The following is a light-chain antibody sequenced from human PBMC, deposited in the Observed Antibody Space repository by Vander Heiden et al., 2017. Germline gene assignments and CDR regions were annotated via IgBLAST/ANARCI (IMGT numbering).Light chain of an antibody. V-gene: IGLV1-47*01. J-gene: IGLJ3*02. CDR2: RNN. Sequence: QSVLTQPPSASGTPGQRVTISCSGSSSNIGSHYVYWYQQLPGTAPKLLIYRNNQRPSGVPDRVSGSKSGASASLAISGLRSEDEADYYCAMWDDRMTGRVFGGGTKLTVL. CDR1: SSNIGSHY. CDR3: AMWDDRMTGRV.